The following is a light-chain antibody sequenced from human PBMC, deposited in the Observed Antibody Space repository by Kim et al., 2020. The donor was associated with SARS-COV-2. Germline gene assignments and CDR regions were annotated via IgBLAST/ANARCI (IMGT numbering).Light chain of an antibody. CDR2: KAS. V-gene: IGKV1-5*03. CDR1: QSISKW. CDR3: QQYSSDSYT. J-gene: IGKJ2*01. Sequence: DIQMTQSPSTLSASVGDRVTITCRASQSISKWLAWHQQKPGTAPNLLIYKASSLNSGVPSRFSGSGSGTEFTLTITSLQPDDFATYYCQQYSSDSYTFGQGTKLEI.